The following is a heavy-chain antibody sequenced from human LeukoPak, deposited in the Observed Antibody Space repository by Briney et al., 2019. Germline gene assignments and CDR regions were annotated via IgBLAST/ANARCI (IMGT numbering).Heavy chain of an antibody. J-gene: IGHJ6*03. CDR1: GYSISSGYY. V-gene: IGHV4-38-2*02. CDR3: ARGDCSTTICYSPMDV. CDR2: IYRSGST. Sequence: PSETLSLTCTVSGYSISSGYYWVWIRQPPGKGLEWIGSIYRSGSTNYNPSLKSRVTISVDTSKNQFSLKVNSVTAADTAVYYCARGDCSTTICYSPMDVWGKGTTVTVSS. D-gene: IGHD2-2*01.